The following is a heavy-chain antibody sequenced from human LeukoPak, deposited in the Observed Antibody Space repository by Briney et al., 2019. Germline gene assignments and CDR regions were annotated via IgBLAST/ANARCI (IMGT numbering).Heavy chain of an antibody. CDR1: GFTFSNYE. V-gene: IGHV3-48*02. Sequence: GGCLRPSCAVSGFTFSNYETNSVRQPPGNGIGWDPYITSSSGSMSYADSVKGPFTISRDNAKNSLYLQMSGLRDQETAVYCCARPSTVTLDYWGKGTLVTVSS. CDR3: ARPSTVTLDY. CDR2: ITSSSGSM. D-gene: IGHD4-17*01. J-gene: IGHJ4*02.